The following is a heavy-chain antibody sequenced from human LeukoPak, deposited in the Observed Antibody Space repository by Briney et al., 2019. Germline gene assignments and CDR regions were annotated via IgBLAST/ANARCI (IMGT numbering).Heavy chain of an antibody. Sequence: ASVKVSCKASGYTFTSYYMHWVRQAPGQGLEWMGIINPSGGSTSYAQKFQGRVTMTRDTSTSTVYMELSSLRSEDTAVYYCARDRRDYDILTGYYKGAFDIWGQGTMVTVSS. CDR3: ARDRRDYDILTGYYKGAFDI. V-gene: IGHV1-46*01. J-gene: IGHJ3*02. CDR1: GYTFTSYY. CDR2: INPSGGST. D-gene: IGHD3-9*01.